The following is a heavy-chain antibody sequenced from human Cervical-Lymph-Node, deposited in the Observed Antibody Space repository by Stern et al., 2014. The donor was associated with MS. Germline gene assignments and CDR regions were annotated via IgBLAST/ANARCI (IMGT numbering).Heavy chain of an antibody. CDR1: GGSISTDGYY. J-gene: IGHJ4*02. CDR3: ARDDRGSSWYRFDF. CDR2: IYYSGST. D-gene: IGHD6-13*01. Sequence: QLQLQESGPGVAKPSQTLSLTCTVSGGSISTDGYYWTWIRQHPEKGLEWIGYIYYSGSTYYNPSFKSRVTMSLDTSKNQFSLNLSSVTAADTAIYYCARDDRGSSWYRFDFWGQGTLVTVSS. V-gene: IGHV4-31*03.